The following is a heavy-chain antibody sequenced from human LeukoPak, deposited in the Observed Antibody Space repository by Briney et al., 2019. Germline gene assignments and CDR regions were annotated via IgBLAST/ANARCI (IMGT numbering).Heavy chain of an antibody. CDR1: GVSISSGDYY. CDR3: ARAPLLFIGFDP. Sequence: SETLSLTCTVSGVSISSGDYYWSWIRQPPGKGLEWIGYIYYSGSTYYNPSLKSRVTISVDTSKNQFSLKLSSVTAADTAVYYCARAPLLFIGFDPWGQGTLVTVSS. V-gene: IGHV4-30-4*08. CDR2: IYYSGST. J-gene: IGHJ5*02.